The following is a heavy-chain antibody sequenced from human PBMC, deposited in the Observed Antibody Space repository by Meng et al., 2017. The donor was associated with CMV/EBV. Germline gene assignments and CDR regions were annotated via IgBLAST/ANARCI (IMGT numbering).Heavy chain of an antibody. CDR2: IYYSGST. CDR3: ARARYDSSGYYYYFDY. Sequence: GPLRLSCTVSGGSISSYYWSWIRQPPGKGLEWIGYIYYSGSTNYNPSLKSRVTISVDTSKNQFSLKLSSVTAADTAVYYCARARYDSSGYYYYFDYWGQGTLVTVSS. J-gene: IGHJ4*02. CDR1: GGSISSYY. V-gene: IGHV4-59*01. D-gene: IGHD3-22*01.